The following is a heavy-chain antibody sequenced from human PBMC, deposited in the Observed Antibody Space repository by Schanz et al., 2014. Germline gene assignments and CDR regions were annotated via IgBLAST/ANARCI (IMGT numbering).Heavy chain of an antibody. CDR2: IIPILDIT. J-gene: IGHJ4*02. CDR3: ARAGQDYSDSSGYYFGN. D-gene: IGHD3-22*01. CDR1: GGTFSSFA. Sequence: QVQLVQSGAEVKKPGSSVKVSCKASGGTFSSFAIFWVRQAPGQGLEWMGTIIPILDITNYAQKFQGRVTITADKSMSTASMELSNLRSEDTAVYYCARAGQDYSDSSGYYFGNWGQGTLVTVSS. V-gene: IGHV1-69*04.